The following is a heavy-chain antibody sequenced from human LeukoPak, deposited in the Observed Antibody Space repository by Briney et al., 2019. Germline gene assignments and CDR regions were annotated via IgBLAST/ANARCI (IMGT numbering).Heavy chain of an antibody. Sequence: GGPLRLSCAASGFTFSSYGMHWVRQAPGKGLEWVAVISYDGSNKYYADSVKGRFTISRDNSKNTLYLQMNSLRAEDTAVYYCANIAVAGNGMDVWGQGTTVTVSS. CDR3: ANIAVAGNGMDV. D-gene: IGHD6-19*01. CDR2: ISYDGSNK. J-gene: IGHJ6*02. V-gene: IGHV3-30*18. CDR1: GFTFSSYG.